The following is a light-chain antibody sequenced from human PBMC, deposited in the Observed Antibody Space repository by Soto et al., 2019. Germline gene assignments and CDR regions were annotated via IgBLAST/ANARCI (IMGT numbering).Light chain of an antibody. CDR3: QQRTTGT. CDR2: DAA. CDR1: QSISNF. Sequence: EIVLTQSPATLSLSPGDSATLSCRASQSISNFFAWYQQKPGQAPRLLIYDAAPRGTGVPDRFSGSGSGTDFTLTSGRLEPDDFADYHCQQRTTGTFGGGTKVEI. J-gene: IGKJ4*01. V-gene: IGKV3-11*01.